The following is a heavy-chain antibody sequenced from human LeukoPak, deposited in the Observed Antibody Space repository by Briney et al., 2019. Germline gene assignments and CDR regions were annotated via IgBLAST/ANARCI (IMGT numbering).Heavy chain of an antibody. V-gene: IGHV4-4*02. J-gene: IGHJ4*02. CDR2: IYHSGST. Sequence: SGTLSLTCVVSGGSISGSDWWSWVRQPPGKGLEWIGEIYHSGSTNYNPSLKSRVTISVDKSKNQFSLKLSSVTAADTAVYYWVRAAAVSGHFDYWGQGTLSPSPQ. D-gene: IGHD6-19*01. CDR3: VRAAAVSGHFDY. CDR1: GGSISGSDW.